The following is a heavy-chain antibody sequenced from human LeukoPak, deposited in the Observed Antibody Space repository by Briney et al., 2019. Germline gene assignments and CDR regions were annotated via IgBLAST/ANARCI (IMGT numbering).Heavy chain of an antibody. CDR1: GYTLTELS. Sequence: ASVKVPCKVSGYTLTELSMHWVRQAPGKGLEWMGWISAYNGNTNYAQKSQGRVTMTTDTSTSTAYMELRSLRSDDSAVYYCANRLMEPGDYWGQGTLVTVSS. CDR2: ISAYNGNT. CDR3: ANRLMEPGDY. D-gene: IGHD3-3*01. J-gene: IGHJ4*02. V-gene: IGHV1-18*01.